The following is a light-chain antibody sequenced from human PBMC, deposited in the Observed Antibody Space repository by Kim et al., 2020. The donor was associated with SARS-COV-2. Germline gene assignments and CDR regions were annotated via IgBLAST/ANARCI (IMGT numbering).Light chain of an antibody. J-gene: IGKJ3*01. Sequence: SASVGDRVTLACRASHNIDTYLNWDQRKPGEAPKLLIYAASNLDSVVPSMFSGGGSGTDFSLTISILHPENFATYYCQQSTISLSFGPGTKVDIK. V-gene: IGKV1-39*01. CDR2: AAS. CDR1: HNIDTY. CDR3: QQSTISLS.